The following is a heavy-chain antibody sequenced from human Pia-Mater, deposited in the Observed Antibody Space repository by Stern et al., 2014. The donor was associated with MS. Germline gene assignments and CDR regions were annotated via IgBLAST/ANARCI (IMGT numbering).Heavy chain of an antibody. Sequence: QVQLQESGPGLVKPSQTLSLTCTVSGGSISSGGYYWSWIRPHPGQGLEWIGYIYYSGSTYYNPSLKSRVTISVDTSKNQFSLKLSSVTAADTAVYYCARGPLSYGYRWFDPWGQGTLVTVSS. V-gene: IGHV4-31*03. J-gene: IGHJ5*02. D-gene: IGHD5-18*01. CDR3: ARGPLSYGYRWFDP. CDR1: GGSISSGGYY. CDR2: IYYSGST.